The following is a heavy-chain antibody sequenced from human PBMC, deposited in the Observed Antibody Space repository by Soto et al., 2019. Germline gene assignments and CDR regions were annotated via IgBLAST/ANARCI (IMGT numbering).Heavy chain of an antibody. J-gene: IGHJ4*02. Sequence: GESLKISCAASGFTFSSYAMSWVRQAPGKGLEWVSAISGSGGSTYYADSVKGRFTISRDNSKNTLYLQMNSLRAEDTAVYYCAKDPFPNYDFWSGLSGWVSWVDYWGQGTLVTVSS. CDR1: GFTFSSYA. CDR2: ISGSGGST. D-gene: IGHD3-3*01. V-gene: IGHV3-23*01. CDR3: AKDPFPNYDFWSGLSGWVSWVDY.